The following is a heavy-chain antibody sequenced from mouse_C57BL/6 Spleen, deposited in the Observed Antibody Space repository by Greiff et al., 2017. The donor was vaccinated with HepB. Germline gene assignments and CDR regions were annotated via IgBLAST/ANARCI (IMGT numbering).Heavy chain of an antibody. J-gene: IGHJ2*01. CDR3: ARESPNYYGMFDY. CDR2: ISYDGSN. D-gene: IGHD1-1*01. Sequence: EVQLQQSGPGLVKPSQSLSLTCSVTGYSITSGYYWNWIRQFPGNKLEWMGYISYDGSNNYNPSLKNRISITRDTSKNQFFLKLNSVTTEDTATYYCARESPNYYGMFDYWGQGTTLTVSS. CDR1: GYSITSGYY. V-gene: IGHV3-6*01.